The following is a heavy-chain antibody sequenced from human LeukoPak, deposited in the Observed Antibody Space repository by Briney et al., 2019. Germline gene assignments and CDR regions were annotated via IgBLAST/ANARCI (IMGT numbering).Heavy chain of an antibody. D-gene: IGHD6-13*01. CDR1: GGSISSSSYF. V-gene: IGHV4-39*07. CDR3: ARGAAAGTNWRWGQISGGQNFDY. Sequence: PSETLSLTCTVSGGSISSSSYFWGWIRQPPGKGLEWIGSIYYSGTTYYNPSLKSRVTISVDTSKNQFSLYLTSVTAADTAVYYCARGAAAGTNWRWGQISGGQNFDYWGQGTLVTVSS. J-gene: IGHJ4*02. CDR2: IYYSGTT.